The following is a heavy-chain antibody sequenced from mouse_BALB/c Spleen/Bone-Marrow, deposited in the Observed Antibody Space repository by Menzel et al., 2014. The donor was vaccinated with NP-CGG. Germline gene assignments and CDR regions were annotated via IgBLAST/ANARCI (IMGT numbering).Heavy chain of an antibody. CDR3: ARSILGAMDY. CDR2: IDPYNGGT. Sequence: VHVKQSGPELVKPGASVKVSCKASGYAITSYNMYWVKQSHGKSLEWIGYIDPYNGGTSYNQKFKGKATLTVDKSSSTAYMHLNSLTSEDSAVYYCARSILGAMDYWGQGTSVTVSS. D-gene: IGHD4-1*01. CDR1: GYAITSYN. J-gene: IGHJ4*01. V-gene: IGHV1S135*01.